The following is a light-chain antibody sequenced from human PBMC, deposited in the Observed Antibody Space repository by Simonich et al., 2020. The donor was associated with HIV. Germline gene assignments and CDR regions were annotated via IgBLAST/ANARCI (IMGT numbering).Light chain of an antibody. CDR2: WAS. CDR3: QQYYSTPPT. V-gene: IGKV4-1*01. Sequence: DIVMTQSPDSLAVSLGERATIHCKSSQSVLYSSNNKNYLAWYQQKPGQPPKLLIYWASTRDSGVPDRFSASGSGTDFTLTISSLQAEDVAVYSCQQYYSTPPTFGQGTKVEIK. CDR1: QSVLYSSNNKNY. J-gene: IGKJ1*01.